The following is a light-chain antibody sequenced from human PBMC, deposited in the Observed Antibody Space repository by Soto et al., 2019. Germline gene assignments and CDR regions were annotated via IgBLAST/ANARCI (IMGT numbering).Light chain of an antibody. CDR2: NVA. CDR3: MQATKYPPYT. Sequence: DVVLTQTPLSSPVTLGQPASFSCRSSESLVHTDGNTYLNWLQQRPGQPPRLLINNVAYRFSGVPDRFSGSGAGTDFTLKISRVEPEDVGTYYCMQATKYPPYTFGQGTKLEIE. J-gene: IGKJ2*01. V-gene: IGKV2-24*01. CDR1: ESLVHTDGNTY.